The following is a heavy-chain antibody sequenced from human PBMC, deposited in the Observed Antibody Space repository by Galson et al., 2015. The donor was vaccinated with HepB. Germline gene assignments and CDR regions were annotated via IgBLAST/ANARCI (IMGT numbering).Heavy chain of an antibody. D-gene: IGHD1-26*01. V-gene: IGHV3-23*01. CDR2: ISGSGGST. CDR3: AKAPTHYIVGATRDWYFDL. CDR1: GFTFSSYA. J-gene: IGHJ2*01. Sequence: SLRLSCAASGFTFSSYAMSWVRQAPGKGLEWVSIISGSGGSTYYADSVKGRFTISRDNSKNTLYLQMNSLRAEDTAVYYCAKAPTHYIVGATRDWYFDLWGRGTLVTVSS.